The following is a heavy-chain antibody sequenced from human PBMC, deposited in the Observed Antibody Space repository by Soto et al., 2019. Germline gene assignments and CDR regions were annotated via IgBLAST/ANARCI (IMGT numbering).Heavy chain of an antibody. D-gene: IGHD7-27*01. Sequence: SVKVSCKASGGTFSSYTISWVRQAPGQGLEWMGRIIPILGIANYAQKFQGRVTITADKSTSTAYMELSSLRSEDTAVYYCARETRGKAPSNRGVLYYYYMDVWGKGTTVTVSS. CDR3: ARETRGKAPSNRGVLYYYYMDV. CDR2: IIPILGIA. V-gene: IGHV1-69*04. CDR1: GGTFSSYT. J-gene: IGHJ6*03.